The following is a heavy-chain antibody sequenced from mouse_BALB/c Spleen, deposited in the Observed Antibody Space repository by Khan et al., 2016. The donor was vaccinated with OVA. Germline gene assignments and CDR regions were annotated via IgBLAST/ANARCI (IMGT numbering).Heavy chain of an antibody. D-gene: IGHD2-4*01. CDR2: IWSGGST. CDR1: GFSLTDYS. J-gene: IGHJ3*01. CDR3: ARRGYDYGRGAWFAY. V-gene: IGHV2-2*02. Sequence: QVQLKQSGPGLVQPSQSLSITCTVSGFSLTDYSVHWVRQSPGKGLEWLGVIWSGGSTDYNAAFISRLSISKDNYKSHVFFKMNSLQANDTAIHYCARRGYDYGRGAWFAYWGQGTLVTVSA.